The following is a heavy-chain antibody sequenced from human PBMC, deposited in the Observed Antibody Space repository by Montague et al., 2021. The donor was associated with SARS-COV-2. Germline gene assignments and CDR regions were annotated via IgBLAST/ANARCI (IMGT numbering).Heavy chain of an antibody. CDR3: ATRAQSRVWYERHGPFDY. Sequence: YLRLSCAASGFTFSSFAMIWVRQAPGKGLEWLSYISRSGSPDYADSVKGRFTVSRDNAKNSLYLQMDSLRDEDTAVYYCATRAQSRVWYERHGPFDYWGQGTLATVSS. J-gene: IGHJ4*02. V-gene: IGHV3-48*03. CDR2: ISRSGSP. D-gene: IGHD6-13*01. CDR1: GFTFSSFA.